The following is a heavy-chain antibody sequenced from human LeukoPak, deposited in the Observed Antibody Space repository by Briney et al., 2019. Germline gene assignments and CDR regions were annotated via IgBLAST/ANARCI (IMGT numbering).Heavy chain of an antibody. V-gene: IGHV4-39*01. J-gene: IGHJ6*03. CDR3: ARLYFYYYYMDV. CDR1: GGSISSSSYY. Sequence: SETLSLTCTVSGGSISSSSYYWGWIRQPPGMGLEWIGTIYYSGSTYYSPSLKSRVTISVDTSQNQFSLTVNSVTAADTAVYYCARLYFYYYYMDVWGKGTTVTVSS. CDR2: IYYSGST.